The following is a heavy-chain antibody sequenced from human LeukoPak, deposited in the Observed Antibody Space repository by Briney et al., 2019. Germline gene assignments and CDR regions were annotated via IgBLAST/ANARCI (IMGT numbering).Heavy chain of an antibody. D-gene: IGHD3-3*01. CDR1: GFTFSSYA. V-gene: IGHV3-23*01. Sequence: PGGSLRLSCAASGFTFSSYAMSWVRQAPGKGLEWVSAISGSGGSTYYADSVKGRFTISRDNSKNTLYLQMISLRAEDTAVYYCAKDLANPTDYDFWSGPPPTVGFDPWGQGTLVTVSS. J-gene: IGHJ5*02. CDR3: AKDLANPTDYDFWSGPPPTVGFDP. CDR2: ISGSGGST.